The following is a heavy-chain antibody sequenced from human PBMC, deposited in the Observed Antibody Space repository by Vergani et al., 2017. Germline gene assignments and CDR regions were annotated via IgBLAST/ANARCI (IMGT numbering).Heavy chain of an antibody. J-gene: IGHJ4*02. D-gene: IGHD3-16*01. CDR3: AREMITFGGVFDY. CDR2: IYYSGST. V-gene: IGHV4-59*11. Sequence: QVQLQESGPGLVKPSETLSLTCTVSGGSISSHYWSWIRQPPGKGLERIGYIYYSGSTNYNPSLKSRVTISVDTSKNQFSLKLSSVTAADTAVYYCAREMITFGGVFDYWGQGTLVTVSS. CDR1: GGSISSHY.